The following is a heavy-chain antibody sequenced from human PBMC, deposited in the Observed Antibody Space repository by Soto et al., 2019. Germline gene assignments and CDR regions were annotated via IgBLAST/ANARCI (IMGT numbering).Heavy chain of an antibody. V-gene: IGHV2-5*02. Sequence: QITLKESGPTLVTPTQTLTLTCTFSGFSLSTSGVGVGWIRQPPGKALEWLALIYWDDDKRYSPSLKSRLTIPMDTSKNQVVLTMTNMDPVDTATYYCAHRGLGMITFGGVIDTFDYWGQGTLVTVSS. CDR2: IYWDDDK. CDR3: AHRGLGMITFGGVIDTFDY. D-gene: IGHD3-16*02. J-gene: IGHJ4*02. CDR1: GFSLSTSGVG.